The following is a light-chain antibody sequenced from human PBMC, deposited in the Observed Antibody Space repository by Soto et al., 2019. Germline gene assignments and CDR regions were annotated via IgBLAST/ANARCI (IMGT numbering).Light chain of an antibody. CDR1: SDDVGGYDY. CDR3: SSYTRTSTRV. Sequence: QSVLTQPASVSGSPGQSITISCTGSSDDVGGYDYVSWHQHHPGKAPKLMIYEVNNRPSGVSNRFSGSKSGNTASLTISGLQAEDEADYFCSSYTRTSTRVFGGGTKLTVL. V-gene: IGLV2-14*01. J-gene: IGLJ3*02. CDR2: EVN.